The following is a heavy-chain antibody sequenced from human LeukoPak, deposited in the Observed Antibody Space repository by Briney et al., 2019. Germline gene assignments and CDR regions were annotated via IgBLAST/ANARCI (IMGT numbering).Heavy chain of an antibody. D-gene: IGHD6-13*01. CDR1: GFTFSSYS. V-gene: IGHV3-21*01. CDR3: ARGGIAAAGTFDY. Sequence: GGSLRLSCAASGFTFSSYSMNWVRQAPGKGLDWVSSISSSSSYIYYADSVKGRFTISRDNDKNSLYLQMNSLRAEDTAVYYCARGGIAAAGTFDYWGQGTLVTVSS. J-gene: IGHJ4*02. CDR2: ISSSSSYI.